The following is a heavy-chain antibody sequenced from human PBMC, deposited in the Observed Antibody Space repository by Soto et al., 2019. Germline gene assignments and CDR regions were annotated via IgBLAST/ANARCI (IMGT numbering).Heavy chain of an antibody. Sequence: QVQLVQSGAEVKKPGSSVKVSCKASGGTFSSYAIDWVRQAPGQGLEWMGGIIPIFGTADYAQKFQGRVTITADESTSTAYIELTSLSSEDTAVYYGARGRIGGGWGYYFDYWGQGTLVTVSS. J-gene: IGHJ4*02. CDR3: ARGRIGGGWGYYFDY. D-gene: IGHD3-16*01. V-gene: IGHV1-69*12. CDR1: GGTFSSYA. CDR2: IIPIFGTA.